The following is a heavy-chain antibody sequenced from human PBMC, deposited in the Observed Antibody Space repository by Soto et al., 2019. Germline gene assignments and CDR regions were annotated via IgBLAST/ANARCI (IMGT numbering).Heavy chain of an antibody. D-gene: IGHD2-15*01. J-gene: IGHJ6*02. CDR1: GYTFTSYG. CDR2: ISAYNGNT. CDR3: ARGYCSGGSCYLLPFYYYGMDV. Sequence: QVQLVQSGAEVKKPGASVKVSCKASGYTFTSYGISWVRQAPGQGLEWMGWISAYNGNTNYAQKLQGRVTMTTDTSTSTAYMELRSLRSDDTAVYYCARGYCSGGSCYLLPFYYYGMDVWGHGTTVTVSS. V-gene: IGHV1-18*01.